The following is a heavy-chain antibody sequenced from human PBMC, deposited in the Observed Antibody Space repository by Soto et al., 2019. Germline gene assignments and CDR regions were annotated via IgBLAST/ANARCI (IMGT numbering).Heavy chain of an antibody. J-gene: IGHJ6*03. V-gene: IGHV1-8*01. CDR1: GYTFTSYG. CDR3: ARGSRDLFAGTISFYYYYFMDV. CDR2: LNPNSGNT. D-gene: IGHD1-7*01. Sequence: ASVKVSCKASGYTFTSYGSNWVRQATGHGLEWMGWLNPNSGNTGYAQKFQGRVTMTRNTSISTAYMELSSLRSEDTAVYYCARGSRDLFAGTISFYYYYFMDVWGKGTMVTVSS.